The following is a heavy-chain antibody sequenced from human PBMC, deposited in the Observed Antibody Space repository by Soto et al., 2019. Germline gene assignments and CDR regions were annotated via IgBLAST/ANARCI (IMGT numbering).Heavy chain of an antibody. V-gene: IGHV4-59*01. CDR2: IYYSGST. CDR1: GGSISSYY. D-gene: IGHD6-13*01. J-gene: IGHJ4*02. CDR3: AGGGYSSSWVDY. Sequence: QVQLQESGPGLVKPSETLSLTCTVSGGSISSYYWSWIRQPPGKGLEWIGYIYYSGSTNYNPSLKGRVTISVDTSKNQFSLKLSSVAAADTAVYYCAGGGYSSSWVDYWGQGTLVTVSS.